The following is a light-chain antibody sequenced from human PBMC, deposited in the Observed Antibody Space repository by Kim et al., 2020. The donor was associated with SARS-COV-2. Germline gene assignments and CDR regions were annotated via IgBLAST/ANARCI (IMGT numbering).Light chain of an antibody. J-gene: IGKJ4*01. Sequence: DIQLTQSPSTLSASVGDRVTITCRASQTINSWLAWYQQKAGKAPKLLIYKTSSLETGVPSRFSGSGSGTEFTLTISSLQPDDFATYYCQQYMSWPLTFGGGTKGEIK. V-gene: IGKV1-5*03. CDR2: KTS. CDR1: QTINSW. CDR3: QQYMSWPLT.